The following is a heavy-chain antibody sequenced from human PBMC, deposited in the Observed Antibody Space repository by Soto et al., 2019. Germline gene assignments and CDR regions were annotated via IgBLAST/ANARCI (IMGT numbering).Heavy chain of an antibody. J-gene: IGHJ3*01. CDR2: IYHSGST. CDR1: GGSISSGGYS. V-gene: IGHV4-30-2*01. CDR3: ARPTKGGAFDL. Sequence: SETLSLTCTVSGGSISSGGYSWSWIRQPPGKGLEWIGYIYHSGSTYYNPSLKSRVTISVDTSKNQFSLRLSSVTAADTAVYYCARPTKGGAFDLWGQGTMVTVSS.